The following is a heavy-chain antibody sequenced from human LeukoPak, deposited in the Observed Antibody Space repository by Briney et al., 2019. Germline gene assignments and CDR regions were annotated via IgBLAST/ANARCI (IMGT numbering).Heavy chain of an antibody. Sequence: PGGSLRLSCAASGFTFSSHAMSWVRQAPGKGLEWVSAISVSGDNTYYADSVKGRSTISRDNSKNTLYLKMNSLRAEDTAVYYCARPYSSSVQRYFDYWGQGTLVTVSS. D-gene: IGHD2-2*01. V-gene: IGHV3-23*01. CDR3: ARPYSSSVQRYFDY. CDR1: GFTFSSHA. J-gene: IGHJ4*02. CDR2: ISVSGDNT.